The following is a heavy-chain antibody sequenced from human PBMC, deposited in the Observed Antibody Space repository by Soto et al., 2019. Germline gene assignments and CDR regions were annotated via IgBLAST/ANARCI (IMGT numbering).Heavy chain of an antibody. Sequence: PSETLSLTCTVSGGSISSGGYYWSWIRQHPGKDLEWIGYIYYSGSTYYNPSLKSRVTISVDTSKNQFSLKLSSVTAADTAVYYSARGPIFDSSGYYRGVFAYWARGTLVPGSS. D-gene: IGHD3-22*01. J-gene: IGHJ4*02. CDR1: GGSISSGGYY. V-gene: IGHV4-31*03. CDR3: ARGPIFDSSGYYRGVFAY. CDR2: IYYSGST.